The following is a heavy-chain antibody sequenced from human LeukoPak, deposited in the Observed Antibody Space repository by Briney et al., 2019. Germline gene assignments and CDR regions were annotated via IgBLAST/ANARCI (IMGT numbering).Heavy chain of an antibody. J-gene: IGHJ4*02. CDR3: ARDSSHYLGSSDY. CDR1: GFTFSNYW. D-gene: IGHD6-6*01. Sequence: GGSLRLSCAASGFTFSNYWMHWVRHAPGKGLVWVSRINSDGSSTSHADSVKGRFTISRDNIKNTLNLQMNSLRAEDTAIYYCARDSSHYLGSSDYWGQGTLVTVSS. V-gene: IGHV3-74*01. CDR2: INSDGSST.